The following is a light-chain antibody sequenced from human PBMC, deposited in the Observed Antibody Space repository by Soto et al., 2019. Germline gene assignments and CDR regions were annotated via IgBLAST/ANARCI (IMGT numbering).Light chain of an antibody. CDR3: LLSYSGARPWV. CDR2: DTS. J-gene: IGLJ3*02. V-gene: IGLV7-46*01. Sequence: VVTQEPSLTVSPGGTVTLTCGSSTGAVTSGHYPYWFQQKPGQAPRTLIYDTSNKHSWTPARFSGSLLGGKAALTLSGAQPEDEAEYYCLLSYSGARPWVFGGGTKLTVL. CDR1: TGAVTSGHY.